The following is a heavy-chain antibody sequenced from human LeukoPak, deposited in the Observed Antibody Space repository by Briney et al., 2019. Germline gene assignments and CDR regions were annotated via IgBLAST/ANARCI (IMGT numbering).Heavy chain of an antibody. J-gene: IGHJ6*02. V-gene: IGHV3-7*01. CDR2: IKQDGSEK. Sequence: GGSLRLSCAASGFTFSSYWMSWVRQAPGKGLEWEANIKQDGSEKYYVDSVKGRFTISRDNAKNSLYLQMNSLRAEDTAVYYCARVNAYYDFWSGYNYYYGMDVWGQGTTVTVSS. CDR3: ARVNAYYDFWSGYNYYYGMDV. D-gene: IGHD3-3*01. CDR1: GFTFSSYW.